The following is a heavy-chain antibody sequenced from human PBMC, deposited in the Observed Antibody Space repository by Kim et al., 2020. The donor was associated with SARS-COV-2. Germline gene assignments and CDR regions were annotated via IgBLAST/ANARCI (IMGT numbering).Heavy chain of an antibody. CDR3: ARDFFVVGGNTPDAFDI. D-gene: IGHD2-21*01. J-gene: IGHJ3*02. V-gene: IGHV3-48*03. CDR2: ISSSGSTI. CDR1: GFTFSNYE. Sequence: GGSLRLSCAASGFTFSNYEMNWVRQAPGKGLEWVSYISSSGSTISYADSVKGRFTISRDNAKNSLYLQMNSLRAEDTAVYYCARDFFVVGGNTPDAFDIWGQGTMVTVSS.